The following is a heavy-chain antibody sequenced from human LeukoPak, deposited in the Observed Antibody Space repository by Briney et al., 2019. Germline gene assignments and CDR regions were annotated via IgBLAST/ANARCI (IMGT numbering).Heavy chain of an antibody. V-gene: IGHV3-74*01. CDR1: GFTFSSYA. Sequence: GGSMRLSCAASGFTFSSYAMNWVRQAPGKGLVWVSRIASDGSSTTYADSVKGRFSISRDNAKNTLYLQMNSLRVEDTAVYYCARGRPHGNDYWGQGTLVTVSS. D-gene: IGHD4-23*01. CDR2: IASDGSST. CDR3: ARGRPHGNDY. J-gene: IGHJ4*02.